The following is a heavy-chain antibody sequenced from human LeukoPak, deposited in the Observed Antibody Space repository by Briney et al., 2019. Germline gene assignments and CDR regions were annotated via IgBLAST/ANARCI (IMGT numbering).Heavy chain of an antibody. CDR2: IFYSGST. J-gene: IGHJ4*02. CDR1: GGSISSYY. CDR3: ARSRVVTAIRYFDY. V-gene: IGHV4-59*01. D-gene: IGHD2-21*02. Sequence: PSETLSLTCTVPGGSISSYYWSWIRQPPGKGLEWIGYIFYSGSTNYNPSLKSRVTISVDTSKNQFSLKLSSVTAADTAVYYCARSRVVTAIRYFDYWGQGTLVTVSS.